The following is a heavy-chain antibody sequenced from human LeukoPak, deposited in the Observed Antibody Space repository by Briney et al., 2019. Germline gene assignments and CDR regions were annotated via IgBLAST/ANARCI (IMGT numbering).Heavy chain of an antibody. CDR1: GFTFSSYD. V-gene: IGHV3-13*01. J-gene: IGHJ2*01. CDR3: ARAPYADWYFDL. CDR2: IGTAGDT. Sequence: GGSLRLSCAASGFTFSSYDMHWVRQATGKGLVWVSAIGTAGDTYYPGSVKGRFTISRENAKNSLYLQMNSLRAGDTAVYYCARAPYADWYFDLWGRGTLVTVSS.